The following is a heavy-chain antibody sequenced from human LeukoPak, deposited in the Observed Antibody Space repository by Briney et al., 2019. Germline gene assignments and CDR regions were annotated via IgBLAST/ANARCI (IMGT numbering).Heavy chain of an antibody. CDR3: AKDGGLLLTADYVWGPAY. Sequence: PGGSLRLSCAASGFSFSTYAMTWVRQAPGKGLEWVSSITAKSGSAYYADSVKGRFIASGDNSKRTLVLQMNSLRAEDTATYYCAKDGGLLLTADYVWGPAYWGQGTLVTVSS. CDR1: GFSFSTYA. CDR2: ITAKSGSA. D-gene: IGHD3-10*02. J-gene: IGHJ4*02. V-gene: IGHV3-23*01.